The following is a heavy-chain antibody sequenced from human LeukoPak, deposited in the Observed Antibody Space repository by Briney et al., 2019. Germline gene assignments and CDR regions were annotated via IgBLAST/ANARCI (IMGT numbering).Heavy chain of an antibody. V-gene: IGHV3-30*02. J-gene: IGHJ4*02. D-gene: IGHD1-20*01. CDR1: GFTFSSYG. CDR2: IRYDGSNK. CDR3: AKDSPRYNWNPGYFDY. Sequence: PGGSLRLSCAASGFTFSSYGMHWVRQAPGKGLEWVAFIRYDGSNKYYADSVKGRFTISRDNSKNTLYLQMNSLRAEDTAVYYCAKDSPRYNWNPGYFDYWGQGTLVTVSS.